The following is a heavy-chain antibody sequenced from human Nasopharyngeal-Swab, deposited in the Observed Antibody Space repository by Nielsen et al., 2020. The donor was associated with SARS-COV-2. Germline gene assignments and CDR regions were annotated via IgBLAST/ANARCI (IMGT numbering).Heavy chain of an antibody. D-gene: IGHD3-9*01. J-gene: IGHJ5*02. CDR3: ARDAVGYYDILTGYYKGDYNWFDP. V-gene: IGHV3-48*02. Sequence: WIRQPPGKGLEWVSYISSSSSTIYYADSVKGRFTISRDNAKNSLYLQMNSLRDEDTAVYYCARDAVGYYDILTGYYKGDYNWFDPWGQGTLVTVSS. CDR2: ISSSSSTI.